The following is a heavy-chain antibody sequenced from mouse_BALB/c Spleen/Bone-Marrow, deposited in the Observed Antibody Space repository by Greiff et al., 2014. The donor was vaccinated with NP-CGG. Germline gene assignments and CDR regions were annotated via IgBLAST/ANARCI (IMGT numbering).Heavy chain of an antibody. CDR3: ARGGNYWYFDV. J-gene: IGHJ1*01. Sequence: VQLQQSGPELVKPGASVKMSCKASGYTFTNYVMHWVKQKPGQGLEWIGYTNPYNDGTKYNEKFKGKATLTSDKSSSTAYMELSSPTSEDSTVYYCARGGNYWYFDVWGAGTTVTVSS. CDR1: GYTFTNYV. V-gene: IGHV1-14*01. D-gene: IGHD2-1*01. CDR2: TNPYNDGT.